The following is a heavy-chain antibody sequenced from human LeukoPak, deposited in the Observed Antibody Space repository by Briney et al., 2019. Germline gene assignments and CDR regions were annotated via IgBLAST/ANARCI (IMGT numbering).Heavy chain of an antibody. Sequence: SETLSLTCGVYGGSFSGDYWSWVRQPPGKGLEWIGEINHSGSASYNPSLKSRVTISVDTSKNQFSLTLSSVTAADTAVYYCARVARCTSCFDVDYWGQGTLVTVSS. V-gene: IGHV4-34*01. J-gene: IGHJ4*02. CDR2: INHSGSA. D-gene: IGHD2-2*01. CDR3: ARVARCTSCFDVDY. CDR1: GGSFSGDY.